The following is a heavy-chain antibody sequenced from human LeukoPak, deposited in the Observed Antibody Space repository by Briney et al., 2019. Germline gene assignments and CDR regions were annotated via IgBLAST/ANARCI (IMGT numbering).Heavy chain of an antibody. CDR2: INPNTGYT. CDR3: VRDLPDTYYYGSSGDYYPRYFNY. V-gene: IGHV1-2*02. CDR1: GYTFIAYY. D-gene: IGHD3-22*01. Sequence: ASVKVSCKASGYTFIAYYIHWVRQAPGQGPEWMGWINPNTGYTNHAQRFQGSVTMTRDASISTAYMELSTLRSDDTAVYYCVRDLPDTYYYGSSGDYYPRYFNYWGQGTLVTVAS. J-gene: IGHJ4*02.